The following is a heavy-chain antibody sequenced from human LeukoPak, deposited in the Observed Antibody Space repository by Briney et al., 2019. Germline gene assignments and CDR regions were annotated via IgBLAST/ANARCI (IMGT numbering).Heavy chain of an antibody. CDR2: ISDTGYSI. CDR1: GFTFNIYA. D-gene: IGHD4-23*01. CDR3: ASSPPTGITVTYFDY. J-gene: IGHJ4*02. Sequence: GGSLRLSCAASGFTFNIYAMAWVRQAPGKGLEWVSAISDTGYSIYYADSVQGRFTIPRDNSKNILYLQMNSLRAEDTAVYYCASSPPTGITVTYFDYWGQGALVTVSS. V-gene: IGHV3-23*01.